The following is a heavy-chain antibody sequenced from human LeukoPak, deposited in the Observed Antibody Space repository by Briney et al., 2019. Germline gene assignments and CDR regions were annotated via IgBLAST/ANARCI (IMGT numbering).Heavy chain of an antibody. CDR1: GFTFGSYA. D-gene: IGHD4-23*01. Sequence: GGSLRLSCAASGFTFGSYAMSWVRQAPGKGLEWVSVISGSGGSTYYADSVKGRFTISRDNSKNTLYLQMNSLRAEDTAVYYCAKFTDYGGNSEYDYWGQGTLVTVSS. V-gene: IGHV3-23*01. J-gene: IGHJ4*02. CDR3: AKFTDYGGNSEYDY. CDR2: ISGSGGST.